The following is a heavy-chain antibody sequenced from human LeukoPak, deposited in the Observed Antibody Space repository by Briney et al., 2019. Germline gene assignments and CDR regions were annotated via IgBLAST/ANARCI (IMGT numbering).Heavy chain of an antibody. CDR3: AKDSASYGRFDY. J-gene: IGHJ4*02. Sequence: QPGGSLRLSCAASGFTFSNYAMSWVRQVPGKGLEWVSVISGSGSSTYYADSVKGRFTISRDNSKNTLYLQMNSLRAEDTAVYFCAKDSASYGRFDYWGQGTLVTVSS. V-gene: IGHV3-23*01. D-gene: IGHD5-18*01. CDR1: GFTFSNYA. CDR2: ISGSGSST.